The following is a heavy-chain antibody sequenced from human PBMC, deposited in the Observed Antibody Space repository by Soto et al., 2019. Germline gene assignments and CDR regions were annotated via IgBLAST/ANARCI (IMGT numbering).Heavy chain of an antibody. J-gene: IGHJ6*03. CDR1: GFTFSSYS. Sequence: HPGGSLRLSCAASGFTFSSYSMNWVRQAPGKGLEWASYISSSSSTIYYADSVKGRFTISRDNAKNSLYLQMNSLRAEDTAVYYCARDLKYCSSTSCYEDYYYYMDVWGKGTTVTVSS. CDR2: ISSSSSTI. CDR3: ARDLKYCSSTSCYEDYYYYMDV. D-gene: IGHD2-2*01. V-gene: IGHV3-48*01.